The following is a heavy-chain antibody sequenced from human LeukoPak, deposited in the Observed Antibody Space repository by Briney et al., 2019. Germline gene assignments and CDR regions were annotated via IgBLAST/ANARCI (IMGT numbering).Heavy chain of an antibody. V-gene: IGHV1-18*04. D-gene: IGHD7-27*01. CDR3: ARDHNWGPDY. J-gene: IGHJ4*02. CDR2: ISANNGET. CDR1: GYIFTNYG. Sequence: ASVMVSCKASGYIFTNYGISWVRQAPGQGLEWMSWISANNGETRYAQNFQGRVAMTTDTSTTTAYMELRSLRSDDTAVYYCARDHNWGPDYWGQGTLVSVSS.